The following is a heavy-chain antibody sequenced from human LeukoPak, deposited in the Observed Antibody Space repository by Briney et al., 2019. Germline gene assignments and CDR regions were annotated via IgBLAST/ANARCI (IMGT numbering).Heavy chain of an antibody. D-gene: IGHD3-3*01. J-gene: IGHJ5*02. CDR2: IYTSGST. CDR1: GGSISSYY. V-gene: IGHV4-4*07. CDR3: ARATEDDFWSGYPIQNWFDP. Sequence: SETLSLTCTVSGGSISSYYWSWIRQPAGKGLEWIGRIYTSGSTNYNPSLKSRVTMSVDTSKNQFSLKLNSVTAADTAVYYCARATEDDFWSGYPIQNWFDPWGQGTLVTVSS.